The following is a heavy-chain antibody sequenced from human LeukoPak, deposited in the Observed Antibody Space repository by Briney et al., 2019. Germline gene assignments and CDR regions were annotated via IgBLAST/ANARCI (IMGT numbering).Heavy chain of an antibody. CDR2: IYSGGST. CDR3: ARGQSNGDYGLDY. CDR1: GFTVSSNY. J-gene: IGHJ4*02. Sequence: GRSLRLSCVASGFTVSSNYMSWVRQAPGKGLEWVSLIYSGGSTNYGDSVKGRFTISRDNSMNTLYLQMNSLRAEDTAVYYCARGQSNGDYGLDYWGQGTLVTVSS. D-gene: IGHD4-17*01. V-gene: IGHV3-66*01.